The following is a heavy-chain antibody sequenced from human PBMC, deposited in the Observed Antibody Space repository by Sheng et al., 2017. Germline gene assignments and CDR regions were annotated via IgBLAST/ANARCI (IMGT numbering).Heavy chain of an antibody. CDR1: GDSMTTSAYY. D-gene: IGHD3-3*01. CDR2: SIPVGTP. V-gene: IGHV4-39*07. Sequence: QLHLQESGPGLVKPFGDPCPLTCSVSGDSMTTSAYYWGWIRQGPREGAGSGSGVSIPVGTPSTDPLLKXRVYMSLXTSARQFYLTLTSVTAADTAVYFCARVLESGDYVDYWGQGTRVAVSS. J-gene: IGHJ4*02. CDR3: ARVLESGDYVDY.